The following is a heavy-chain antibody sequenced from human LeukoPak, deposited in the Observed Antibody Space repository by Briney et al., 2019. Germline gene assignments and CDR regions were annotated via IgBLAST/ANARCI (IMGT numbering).Heavy chain of an antibody. Sequence: SETLSLTCTVSGGSISSSSYYWGWIRQPPGKGLEWIGGIYYSGSTYYNPSLKSRVTISVDTSKNQFSLKLSSVTAADTAVYYCASEYSSGWYSFDYWGQGTLVTVSS. V-gene: IGHV4-39*01. J-gene: IGHJ4*02. CDR2: IYYSGST. D-gene: IGHD6-19*01. CDR3: ASEYSSGWYSFDY. CDR1: GGSISSSSYY.